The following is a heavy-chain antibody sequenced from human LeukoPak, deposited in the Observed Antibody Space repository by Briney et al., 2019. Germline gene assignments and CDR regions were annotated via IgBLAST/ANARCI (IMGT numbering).Heavy chain of an antibody. V-gene: IGHV3-74*01. CDR1: GFTFSSYW. J-gene: IGHJ4*02. CDR3: ATDYYGDSYFDN. D-gene: IGHD4-17*01. CDR2: INSDGSRT. Sequence: SGGSLRLSCAASGFTFSSYWMHWVRQAPGKGLVWVSRINSDGSRTTYADSVKGRFTISRDNAHNTLYLQMKTLRVEDTALYYCATDYYGDSYFDNWGQGTLVTVSS.